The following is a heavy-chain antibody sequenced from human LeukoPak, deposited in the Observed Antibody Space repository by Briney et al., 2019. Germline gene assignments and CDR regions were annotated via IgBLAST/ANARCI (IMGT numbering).Heavy chain of an antibody. D-gene: IGHD3-9*01. CDR3: ARAGPAYYDILTGYSSRPHGYYYGMDV. J-gene: IGHJ6*04. CDR1: GGTFSSYA. V-gene: IGHV1-69*06. Sequence: ASVKVSCKASGGTFSSYAISWVRQAPGQGLEWMGGIIPIFSTANYAQKFQGRVTITADKSTSTAYMELSSLRSEDTAVYYCARAGPAYYDILTGYSSRPHGYYYGMDVWGKGTTVTVSS. CDR2: IIPIFSTA.